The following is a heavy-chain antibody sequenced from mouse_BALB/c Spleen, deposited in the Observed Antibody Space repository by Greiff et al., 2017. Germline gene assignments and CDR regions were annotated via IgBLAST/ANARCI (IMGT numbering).Heavy chain of an antibody. J-gene: IGHJ2*01. CDR1: GYSFTGYF. D-gene: IGHD1-1*01. Sequence: VHVKQSGPELVKPGASVKISCKASGYSFTGYFMNWVMQSHGKSLEWIGRINPYNGDTFYNQKFKGKATLTVDKSSSTAHMELRSLASEDSAVYYCAREDYYGRDYFDYWGQGTTLTVSS. V-gene: IGHV1-20*02. CDR2: INPYNGDT. CDR3: AREDYYGRDYFDY.